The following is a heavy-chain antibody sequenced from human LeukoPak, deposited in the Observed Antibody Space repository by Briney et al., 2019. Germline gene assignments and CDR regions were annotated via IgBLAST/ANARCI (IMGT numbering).Heavy chain of an antibody. Sequence: GESLKISCKGSGYSFTSYWIGWVRQMPGKGLEWMGIIYPGDSDTRYSPSFQGQVTISADKSISTAYLQWSSLKASDTAMCYCASHLVVVPAAILPDAFDIWGQGTMVTVSS. V-gene: IGHV5-51*01. CDR3: ASHLVVVPAAILPDAFDI. CDR1: GYSFTSYW. D-gene: IGHD2-2*02. CDR2: IYPGDSDT. J-gene: IGHJ3*02.